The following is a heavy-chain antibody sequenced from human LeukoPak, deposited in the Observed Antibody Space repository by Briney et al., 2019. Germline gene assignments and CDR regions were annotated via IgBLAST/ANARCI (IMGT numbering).Heavy chain of an antibody. D-gene: IGHD5-12*01. CDR3: ARAIVATIWAHFDY. CDR1: GGSISSYY. Sequence: SETLSLTCTVSGGSISSYYWSWIRQPPGKGLEWIGYIYYSGSTNYNPSLKSRVTISVDTSKNQFSLKLSPVTAADTAVYYCARAIVATIWAHFDYWGQGTLVTVCS. CDR2: IYYSGST. J-gene: IGHJ4*02. V-gene: IGHV4-59*01.